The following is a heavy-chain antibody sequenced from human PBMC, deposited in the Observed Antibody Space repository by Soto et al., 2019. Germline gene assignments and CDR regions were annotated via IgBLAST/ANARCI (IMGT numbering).Heavy chain of an antibody. CDR2: INHSGST. Sequence: SETLSLTCAVYGGSFSGYYWSWIRQPPGKGLEWIGEINHSGSTNYNPSLKSRVTISVDTSKNQFSLKLSSVTAADTAVYYCTSQVVFLGTGDYYHYYYMDVWGQGTTVTVSS. V-gene: IGHV4-34*01. CDR1: GGSFSGYY. J-gene: IGHJ6*03. CDR3: TSQVVFLGTGDYYHYYYMDV. D-gene: IGHD7-27*01.